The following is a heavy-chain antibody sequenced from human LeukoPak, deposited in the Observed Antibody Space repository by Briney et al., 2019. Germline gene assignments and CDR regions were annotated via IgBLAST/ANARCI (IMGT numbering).Heavy chain of an antibody. CDR2: VYSSGRT. CDR3: VREGPLTVQVPTAIRGYYYGLDV. J-gene: IGHJ6*02. D-gene: IGHD2-2*02. CDR1: GASITSGSFY. V-gene: IGHV4-61*02. Sequence: PSETLSLTCSVSGASITSGSFYWSWLRQSAGKGLERIGRVYSSGRTNYNPSLESRVTMSVDTSKNQISLKLASVTAADTAVYYCVREGPLTVQVPTAIRGYYYGLDVWGQGTTVTV.